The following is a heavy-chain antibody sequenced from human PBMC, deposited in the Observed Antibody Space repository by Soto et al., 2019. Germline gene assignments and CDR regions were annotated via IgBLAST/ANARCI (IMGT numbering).Heavy chain of an antibody. J-gene: IGHJ4*02. CDR2: ISYDGSNK. V-gene: IGHV3-30-3*01. D-gene: IGHD6-13*01. CDR1: GFTFSSYA. CDR3: ARDREEQPQVPRY. Sequence: QVQLVESGGGVVQPGRSLRLSCAASGFTFSSYAMHWVRQAPGKGLEWVAVISYDGSNKYYADSVKGRFTISSDNSKNTLYLQMNSLRAEDTAVYYCARDREEQPQVPRYWGQGTLVTVSS.